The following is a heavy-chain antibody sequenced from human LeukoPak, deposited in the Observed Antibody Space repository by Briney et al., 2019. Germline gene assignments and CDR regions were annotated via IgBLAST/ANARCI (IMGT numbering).Heavy chain of an antibody. J-gene: IGHJ5*02. Sequence: GESLKISCKGSGYSFTSQWIGWVRQMPGKGLEWMGFIYPGDSDTRYSPSFQSQVTISADKSISTAYLQWNSLKASDTAMYYCARHVGRITAADTRWFDPWGQGTLVTVSS. CDR2: IYPGDSDT. D-gene: IGHD6-13*01. CDR1: GYSFTSQW. CDR3: ARHVGRITAADTRWFDP. V-gene: IGHV5-51*01.